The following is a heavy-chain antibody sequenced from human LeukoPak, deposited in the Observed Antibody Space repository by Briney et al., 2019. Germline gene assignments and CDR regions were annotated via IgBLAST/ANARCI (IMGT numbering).Heavy chain of an antibody. V-gene: IGHV1-2*02. J-gene: IGHJ4*02. CDR1: GYTFTDYY. Sequence: GASVKVSCKAAGYTFTDYYMHWVRQAPGQGLEWMGWINLNSGGTNFAPRFQGRVTMTRDTSISTASLDLSRLISDDTAVYYCARDAGYCTGGSCWYFDHWGQGTLVTVSS. CDR3: ARDAGYCTGGSCWYFDH. CDR2: INLNSGGT. D-gene: IGHD2-15*01.